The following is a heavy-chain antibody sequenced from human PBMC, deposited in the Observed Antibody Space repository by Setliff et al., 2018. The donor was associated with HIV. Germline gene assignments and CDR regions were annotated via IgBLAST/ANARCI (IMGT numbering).Heavy chain of an antibody. V-gene: IGHV3-11*06. CDR2: ISSSSSYT. CDR3: ARDVSWRVRTYIDY. Sequence: GGSLRLSCAASGFSFSHAWMSWVRQAPGKGLEWVSYISSSSSYTHYADSVKGRFTISRDNVKNSLYLQMNSLTAEDTAVYYCARDVSWRVRTYIDYWGQGALVTVSS. CDR1: GFSFSHAW. D-gene: IGHD3-3*01. J-gene: IGHJ4*02.